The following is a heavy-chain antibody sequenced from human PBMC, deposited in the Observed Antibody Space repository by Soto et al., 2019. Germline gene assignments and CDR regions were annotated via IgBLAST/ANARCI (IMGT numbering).Heavy chain of an antibody. V-gene: IGHV3-30*04. CDR2: VSFDGKVT. CDR3: AREPYGDSQYFDY. CDR1: AFTFNSLS. J-gene: IGHJ4*02. D-gene: IGHD2-21*02. Sequence: QVQLVESGGGMAQAGTSLRLSCTGSAFTFNSLSLHWVRQGPDKGLEWVAVVSFDGKVTYYADSVKGRFTVSRDISKNTIYLQANSLRPEDTAVYYCAREPYGDSQYFDYWGQGTPVTVSS.